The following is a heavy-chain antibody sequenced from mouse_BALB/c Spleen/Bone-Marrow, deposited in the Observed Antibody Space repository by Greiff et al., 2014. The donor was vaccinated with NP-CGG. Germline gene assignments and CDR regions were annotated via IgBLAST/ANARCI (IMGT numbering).Heavy chain of an antibody. CDR1: GYTFTDYA. V-gene: IGHV1S137*01. CDR2: ISTYYGDA. CDR3: AREVHDDYAMDY. D-gene: IGHD2-14*01. Sequence: VQLQESGAELVRPGVSVKISCKGSGYTFTDYAMHWVKQSHAKSLEWIGVISTYYGDASYNQKFKGKATMTVDKSSSTAYMELARLTSEDSAIYYCAREVHDDYAMDYWGQGTSVTVSS. J-gene: IGHJ4*01.